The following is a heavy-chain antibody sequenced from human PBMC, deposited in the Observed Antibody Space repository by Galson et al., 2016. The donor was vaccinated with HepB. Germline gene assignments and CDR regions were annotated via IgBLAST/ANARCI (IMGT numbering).Heavy chain of an antibody. V-gene: IGHV3-53*01. CDR2: ISVSGDHV. Sequence: SLRLSCAASGFTVSNNYMRWVRQAPGKALEWVSGISVSGDHVYYADSVKGRLTIYRENSKNTVYLQMNSLRAEDTAVYYCGRGSSGDVYNFGAYWGQGTRVTVSS. J-gene: IGHJ4*02. CDR1: GFTVSNNY. CDR3: GRGSSGDVYNFGAY. D-gene: IGHD5-24*01.